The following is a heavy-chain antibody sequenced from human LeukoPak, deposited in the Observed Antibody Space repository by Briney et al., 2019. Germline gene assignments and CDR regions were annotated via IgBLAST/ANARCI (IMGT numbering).Heavy chain of an antibody. CDR3: AGYYYDSSGYYT. V-gene: IGHV4-34*01. CDR2: INHSGSI. D-gene: IGHD3-22*01. Sequence: SETLSLTCAVYCGSFCGYYWSWIREPPEKGLERIGEINHSGSINSNPSLTSRVNISVDPSTNQFSLKLSSVTAGDTAVYYCAGYYYDSSGYYTWGQGTLGTVSS. CDR1: CGSFCGYY. J-gene: IGHJ5*02.